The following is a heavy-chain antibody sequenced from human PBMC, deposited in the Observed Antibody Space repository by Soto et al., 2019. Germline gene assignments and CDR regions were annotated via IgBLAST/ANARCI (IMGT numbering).Heavy chain of an antibody. D-gene: IGHD1-26*01. Sequence: QVQLQESGPGLVKPSETLSLSCTVSGGSVSSDSYHWCWIRQPPGKGLEWIGNIYYSGSTNYNPSLKSRVTISLDTSKNQFSRNLSSVTAADTAVYYCATRVGATPPRTWGQGTLVSVSS. V-gene: IGHV4-61*01. J-gene: IGHJ5*02. CDR3: ATRVGATPPRT. CDR1: GGSVSSDSYH. CDR2: IYYSGST.